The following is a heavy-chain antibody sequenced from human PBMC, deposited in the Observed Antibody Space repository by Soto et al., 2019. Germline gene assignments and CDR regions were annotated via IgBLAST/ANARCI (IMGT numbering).Heavy chain of an antibody. Sequence: QVQLVQSGAEVKKPGSSVKVSCKASGGTFSSYTISWVRQAPGQGLEWMGRIIPILGIANYAQKFQGRVTTTADKSTSTAYMELSSLRSEDTAVYYCARDGAAADHALSDYYYGMDVWGQGTTVTVSS. V-gene: IGHV1-69*08. J-gene: IGHJ6*02. D-gene: IGHD6-13*01. CDR2: IIPILGIA. CDR1: GGTFSSYT. CDR3: ARDGAAADHALSDYYYGMDV.